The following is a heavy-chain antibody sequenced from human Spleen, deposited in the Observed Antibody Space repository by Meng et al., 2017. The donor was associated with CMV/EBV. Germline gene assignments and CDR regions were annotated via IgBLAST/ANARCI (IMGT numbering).Heavy chain of an antibody. J-gene: IGHJ5*01. CDR1: GYTFTSYD. Sequence: ASVKVSCKASGYTFTSYDINWVRQATGQGLEWMGWMNPNSGNTGYAQKFQGRVTITRNTSISTAYMELSSLRSEDTAVYYCAGGLSSSWYSTGWFDFWGRGTLVTVSS. D-gene: IGHD6-13*01. V-gene: IGHV1-8*03. CDR2: MNPNSGNT. CDR3: AGGLSSSWYSTGWFDF.